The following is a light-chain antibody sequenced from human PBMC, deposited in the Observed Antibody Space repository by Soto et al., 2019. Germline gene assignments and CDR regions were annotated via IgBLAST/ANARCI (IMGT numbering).Light chain of an antibody. CDR1: QGVSSY. Sequence: EIVLPQSPATLSLSPGERATLSCRASQGVSSYLAWYQQKPGQAPTLFVYDASNRATGIPARFSGSRPGTDFTLTISSLEPEDFAVYYCQQRSNWHPFGGGTKVEIK. CDR3: QQRSNWHP. J-gene: IGKJ4*01. CDR2: DAS. V-gene: IGKV3D-11*01.